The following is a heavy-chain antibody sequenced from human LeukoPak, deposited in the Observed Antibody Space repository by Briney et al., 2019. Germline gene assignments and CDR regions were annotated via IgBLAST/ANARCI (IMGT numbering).Heavy chain of an antibody. CDR1: GFTFDDYA. D-gene: IGHD3-10*01. Sequence: GGSLRLSCAASGFTFDDYAMHWVRQAPGKGLEWVSGISWNSGSIGYADSVKGRFTISRDNAKNSLYLQMNSLRAEDTALYYCAKDAVLWFGELLSSRYYFDYWGQGTLVTVSS. CDR2: ISWNSGSI. J-gene: IGHJ4*02. CDR3: AKDAVLWFGELLSSRYYFDY. V-gene: IGHV3-9*01.